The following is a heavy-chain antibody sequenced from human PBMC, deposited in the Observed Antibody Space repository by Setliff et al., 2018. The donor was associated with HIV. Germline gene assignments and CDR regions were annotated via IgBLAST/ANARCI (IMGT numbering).Heavy chain of an antibody. D-gene: IGHD1-26*01. CDR3: ARTRAPYFFDF. Sequence: PSETLSLTCTVSGDSISGYYWSWIRQPPGKGLEWIGYIYTSGNTNYNPSLKSRVTISVDTSKNQFSLKVRSVTAADTAVYFCARTRAPYFFDFWGQGAQVTVS. CDR1: GDSISGYY. J-gene: IGHJ4*02. CDR2: IYTSGNT. V-gene: IGHV4-4*08.